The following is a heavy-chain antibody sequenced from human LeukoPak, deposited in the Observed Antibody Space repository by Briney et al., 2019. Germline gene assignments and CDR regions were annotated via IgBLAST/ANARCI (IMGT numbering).Heavy chain of an antibody. Sequence: SETLSLTCTVSGGSIISYSWSWIRQPPGKGRGWIGYIFYSGPTNYNPSLKSRITISLDTSKNQFSLKLPSMTAADTAVYYCARAKLWETFDYWGQGTLVTVSS. CDR3: ARAKLWETFDY. CDR1: GGSIISYS. D-gene: IGHD3-10*01. J-gene: IGHJ4*02. V-gene: IGHV4-59*01. CDR2: IFYSGPT.